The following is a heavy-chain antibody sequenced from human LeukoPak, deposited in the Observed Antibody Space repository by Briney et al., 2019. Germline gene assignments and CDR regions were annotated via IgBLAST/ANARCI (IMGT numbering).Heavy chain of an antibody. V-gene: IGHV1-2*02. Sequence: GASVKVSCKASGYTFTGYYMHWVRQAPGQGLEWMGWIIPNSGGTNYAQKFQGRVTMTTDTSTSTVYMELRGLRSDDTAVYYCARAEATLLLDYWGQGTLVTVSS. CDR2: IIPNSGGT. CDR3: ARAEATLLLDY. J-gene: IGHJ4*02. D-gene: IGHD5-12*01. CDR1: GYTFTGYY.